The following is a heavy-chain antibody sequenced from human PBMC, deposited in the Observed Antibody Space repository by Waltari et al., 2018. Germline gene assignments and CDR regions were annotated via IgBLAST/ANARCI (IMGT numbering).Heavy chain of an antibody. J-gene: IGHJ4*02. CDR3: ARTHEEYSSSWFFDY. CDR2: IYHSGST. Sequence: QVQLQESGPGLVKPSENLSLTCAVSGYSISRGSYWGWLRQPPGKGLEGIGRIYHSGSTYYNPSLKSRVTISVDTSKNQFSLKLSSVTAADTAVYYCARTHEEYSSSWFFDYWGQGTLVTVSS. D-gene: IGHD6-13*01. CDR1: GYSISRGSY. V-gene: IGHV4-38-2*01.